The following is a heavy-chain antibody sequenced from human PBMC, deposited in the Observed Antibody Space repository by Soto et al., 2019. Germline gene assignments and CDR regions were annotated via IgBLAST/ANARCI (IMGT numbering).Heavy chain of an antibody. Sequence: RALLVPCQASGFTFSSYSMNGVRQAPGKGLEWVSSISSSSSYIYYADSVKVRFTISRDNAKDSLYLQMNSLRAEDTAVYYCERDQHPWWDSSSPGGWFDPWGQGTPVTVSS. CDR3: ERDQHPWWDSSSPGGWFDP. CDR1: GFTFSSYS. CDR2: ISSSSSYI. D-gene: IGHD6-13*01. V-gene: IGHV3-21*01. J-gene: IGHJ5*02.